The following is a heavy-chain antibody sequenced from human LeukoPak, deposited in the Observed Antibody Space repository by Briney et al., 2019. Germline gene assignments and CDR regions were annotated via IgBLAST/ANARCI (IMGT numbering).Heavy chain of an antibody. V-gene: IGHV3-11*01. J-gene: IGHJ6*03. Sequence: AGGSLRLSCAASGFTFSDYYMSWIRQAPGKGLEWVSYISSSGSTIYYADSVKGRFTISRDNAENSLYLQMNSLRAEDTAVYYCARVPTDDYEISHSNYYYYYYMDVWGKGTTVTVSS. CDR3: ARVPTDDYEISHSNYYYYYYMDV. D-gene: IGHD3-22*01. CDR1: GFTFSDYY. CDR2: ISSSGSTI.